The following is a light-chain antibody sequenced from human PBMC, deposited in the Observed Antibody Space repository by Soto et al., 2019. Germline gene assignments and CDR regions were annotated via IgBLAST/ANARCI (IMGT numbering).Light chain of an antibody. Sequence: QSVLTQPPSASGSPGQSVTISCTGASSDVGANTYVSWYQQHPGKAPKIVIYEVTKRPSGVPDRFSGSKSGNTASLTVSGLQAEDEADYYCCSYADTNRLFGTGTKLTVL. CDR1: SSDVGANTY. CDR3: CSYADTNRL. V-gene: IGLV2-8*01. CDR2: EVT. J-gene: IGLJ1*01.